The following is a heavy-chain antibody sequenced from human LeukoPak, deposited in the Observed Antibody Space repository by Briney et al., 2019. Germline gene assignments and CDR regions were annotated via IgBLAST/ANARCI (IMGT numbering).Heavy chain of an antibody. CDR2: ISSSSSYI. CDR3: ARFIVVVINDAFDI. CDR1: GFTFSSYS. D-gene: IGHD3-22*01. Sequence: GGSLRLSCAASGFTFSSYSMNWVRQAPGQGLEWVSSISSSSSYIYYADSVKGRFTISRDNAKNSLYLQMNSLRAEDTAVYYCARFIVVVINDAFDIWGQGTMVTVPS. J-gene: IGHJ3*02. V-gene: IGHV3-21*01.